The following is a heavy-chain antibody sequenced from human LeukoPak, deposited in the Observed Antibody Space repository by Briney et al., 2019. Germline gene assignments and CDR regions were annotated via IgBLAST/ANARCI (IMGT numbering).Heavy chain of an antibody. D-gene: IGHD2-2*01. CDR1: GFTFRTYV. V-gene: IGHV3-21*01. CDR3: ARDSAAVMPHFDF. Sequence: GGSLRLSCTASGFTFRTYVMSWVRQAPGRGLEWVSSISSTSTYIYYADSVKGRFTISRDNAKNSLYLQMNSLRVEDTAVYYCARDSAAVMPHFDFWGQGTLVTVSS. J-gene: IGHJ4*02. CDR2: ISSTSTYI.